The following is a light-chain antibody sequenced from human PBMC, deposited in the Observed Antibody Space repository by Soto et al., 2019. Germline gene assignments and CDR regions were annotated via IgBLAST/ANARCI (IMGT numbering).Light chain of an antibody. J-gene: IGKJ1*01. Sequence: DIVLTQSPDSLAVSLGERATINCKSSQSVFYSPNNKNYLAWYQQKPGQSPKLLIYWSSTRESGVPDRFSGSGSGTDFTLTISSLQAEDVAVYYCQQYYSVPRTFGQGTKVEIK. CDR2: WSS. CDR1: QSVFYSPNNKNY. V-gene: IGKV4-1*01. CDR3: QQYYSVPRT.